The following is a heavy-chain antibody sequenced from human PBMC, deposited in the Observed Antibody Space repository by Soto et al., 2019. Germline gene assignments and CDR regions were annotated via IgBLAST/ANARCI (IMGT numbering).Heavy chain of an antibody. J-gene: IGHJ6*02. Sequence: GGSLRLSCAASELTFDKYYMTWVRQAPGKGPEWVANIKPDGSEQYYVDSVKGRFTISRDSANNSLYLQMNSLRAEDTAVYFCARGNWNYYYGFDVWGQGTTVTVSS. CDR1: ELTFDKYY. D-gene: IGHD1-20*01. V-gene: IGHV3-7*01. CDR2: IKPDGSEQ. CDR3: ARGNWNYYYGFDV.